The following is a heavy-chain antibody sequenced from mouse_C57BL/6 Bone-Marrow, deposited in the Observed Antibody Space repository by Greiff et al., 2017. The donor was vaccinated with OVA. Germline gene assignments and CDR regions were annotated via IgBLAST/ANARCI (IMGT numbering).Heavy chain of an antibody. CDR2: IYPGNSDT. CDR1: GYTFTSYW. J-gene: IGHJ4*01. V-gene: IGHV1-5*01. D-gene: IGHD2-4*01. Sequence: DVQLQESGTVLARPGASVKMSCKTSGYTFTSYWMHWVKQRPGQGLEWIGAIYPGNSDTSYNQKFKGKAKLTAVTSASTAYMELSSLTNEDSAVYYCTWDYDYYAMDYWGQGTSVTVSS. CDR3: TWDYDYYAMDY.